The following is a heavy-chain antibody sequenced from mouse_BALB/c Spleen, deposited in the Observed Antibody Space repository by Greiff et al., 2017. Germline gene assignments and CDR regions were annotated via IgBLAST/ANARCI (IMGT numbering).Heavy chain of an antibody. Sequence: EVQLVESGGGLVQPGGSLKLSCAASGFTFRSYGMSWVRQTPDKRLELVATINSNGGSTYYPDSVKGRFTISRDNAKNTLYLQMSSLKSEDTAMYYCASSYDDYDVGYAMDYWGQGTSVTVSS. CDR2: INSNGGST. D-gene: IGHD2-4*01. CDR1: GFTFRSYG. V-gene: IGHV5-6-3*01. J-gene: IGHJ4*01. CDR3: ASSYDDYDVGYAMDY.